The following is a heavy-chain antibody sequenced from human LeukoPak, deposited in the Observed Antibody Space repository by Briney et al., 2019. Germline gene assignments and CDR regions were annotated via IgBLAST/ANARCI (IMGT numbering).Heavy chain of an antibody. D-gene: IGHD3-10*01. CDR3: ALGQYYASGTYFDY. Sequence: PGESLKISCEASGYRFTTYWIAWVRQMPGKGLEWMGIIYPGDSDTRYSPSFQGQVTISADKSISTAYLQWSSLKASDTAMYYCALGQYYASGTYFDYWGQGTLVTVSS. CDR1: GYRFTTYW. CDR2: IYPGDSDT. V-gene: IGHV5-51*01. J-gene: IGHJ4*02.